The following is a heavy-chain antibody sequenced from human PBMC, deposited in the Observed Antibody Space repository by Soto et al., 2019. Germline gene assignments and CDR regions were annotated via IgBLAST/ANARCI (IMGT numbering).Heavy chain of an antibody. V-gene: IGHV1-8*01. J-gene: IGHJ6*04. CDR1: GYTFTSYD. D-gene: IGHD6-25*01. CDR2: MNPNSGNT. Sequence: QVQLVQSGAEVKKPGASVKVSCKASGYTFTSYDINWVRQATGQGLEYMGWMNPNSGNTGNAQKFHGIVTMTRNTNISIAFMQLCILRADATAVYYGARESGRYGMDVGGEATTVTVSS. CDR3: ARESGRYGMDV.